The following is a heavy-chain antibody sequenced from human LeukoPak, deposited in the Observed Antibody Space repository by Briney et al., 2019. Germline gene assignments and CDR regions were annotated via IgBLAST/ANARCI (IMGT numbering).Heavy chain of an antibody. Sequence: GGSLRLSCAASGFTFSSYGIHWVREAPGKGLEWVAFIRYDGSNKYYADSVKGRFTISRDNSKNTLYLQMNSLRAEGTPVYYCAKDHYYGSGSYYRLGQDEYYYYYCMDVWGKGTTVTISS. CDR2: IRYDGSNK. J-gene: IGHJ6*03. D-gene: IGHD3-10*01. CDR1: GFTFSSYG. CDR3: AKDHYYGSGSYYRLGQDEYYYYYCMDV. V-gene: IGHV3-30*02.